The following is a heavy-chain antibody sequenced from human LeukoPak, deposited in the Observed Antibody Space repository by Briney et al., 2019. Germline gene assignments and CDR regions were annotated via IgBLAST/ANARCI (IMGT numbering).Heavy chain of an antibody. CDR1: GGSISSSSYY. J-gene: IGHJ4*02. CDR3: ARRVGTYFDY. Sequence: ETLSLTCTVSGGSISSSSYYWGWIRQPPGKGLEWIGSIYYSGSTYYNPSLKSRVTISVDTSKNQFSLKLSSVTAADTAVYYCARRVGTYFDYWGQGTLVAVSS. CDR2: IYYSGST. D-gene: IGHD1-1*01. V-gene: IGHV4-39*01.